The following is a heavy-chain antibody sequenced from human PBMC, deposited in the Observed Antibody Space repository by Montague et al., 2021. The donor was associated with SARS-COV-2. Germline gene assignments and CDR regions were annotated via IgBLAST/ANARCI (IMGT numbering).Heavy chain of an antibody. CDR2: INHSGST. CDR3: ARGFRSVVPAVLGVAFYYYFDMDV. V-gene: IGHV4-34*01. Sequence: SETLSLTCAVYGGSFSGYYWSWISQPPGKGLVWSGEINHSGSTNXXPSLKSRVTISVDTSKNQFCLKLGSVNAADTAVYFCARGFRSVVPAVLGVAFYYYFDMDVWGQGTTVTVSS. D-gene: IGHD2-2*01. J-gene: IGHJ6*02. CDR1: GGSFSGYY.